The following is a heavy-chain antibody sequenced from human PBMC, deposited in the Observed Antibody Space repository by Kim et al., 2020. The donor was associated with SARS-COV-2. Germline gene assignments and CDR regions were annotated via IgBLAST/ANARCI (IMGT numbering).Heavy chain of an antibody. V-gene: IGHV3-7*01. Sequence: VDSVKGRFTISRDNAKNSLYLQMNSLRAEDTAVYYCSSSWYLYYYYGMDVWGQGTTVTVSS. D-gene: IGHD6-13*01. CDR3: SSSWYLYYYYGMDV. J-gene: IGHJ6*02.